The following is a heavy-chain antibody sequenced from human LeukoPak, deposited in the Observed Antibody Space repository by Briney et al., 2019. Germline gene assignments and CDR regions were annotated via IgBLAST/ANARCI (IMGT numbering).Heavy chain of an antibody. CDR3: ARSAGYSSGWYSPYYYYYMDV. CDR2: FDPEDGET. V-gene: IGHV1-24*01. Sequence: ASVKVSCKVSGYTLTELSMHWVRQAPGKGLEWMGGFDPEDGETIYAQKFQGRVTMTEDTSTDTAYMELSSLRSEDTAVYYCARSAGYSSGWYSPYYYYYMDVWGKGTTVTISS. D-gene: IGHD6-19*01. J-gene: IGHJ6*03. CDR1: GYTLTELS.